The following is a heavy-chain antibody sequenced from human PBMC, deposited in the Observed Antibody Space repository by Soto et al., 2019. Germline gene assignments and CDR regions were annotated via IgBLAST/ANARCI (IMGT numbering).Heavy chain of an antibody. CDR2: IIPIFGTA. D-gene: IGHD5-18*01. V-gene: IGHV1-69*13. Sequence: ASVKVSCKASGGTFSSYAISWVRQAPGQGLEWMGGIIPIFGTANYAQKFQGRVTITADESTSTAYMELSSLRSEDTAVYYCATDTAMASFDYWGQGTLVTVSS. CDR3: ATDTAMASFDY. J-gene: IGHJ4*02. CDR1: GGTFSSYA.